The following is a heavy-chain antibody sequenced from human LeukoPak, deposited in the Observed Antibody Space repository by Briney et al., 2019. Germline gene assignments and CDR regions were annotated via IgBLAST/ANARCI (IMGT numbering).Heavy chain of an antibody. CDR2: INGSGSGT. Sequence: GGSLRLSCAASGFTFTSNWIHWVRQAPGKGLEWVSRINGSGSGTTYADSVQGRFTISRDTAKNTVYLQMNSLRPDDTALSSCSTIFALWGQGTLVTVSS. D-gene: IGHD3-3*02. J-gene: IGHJ4*02. CDR3: STIFAL. V-gene: IGHV3-74*03. CDR1: GFTFTSNW.